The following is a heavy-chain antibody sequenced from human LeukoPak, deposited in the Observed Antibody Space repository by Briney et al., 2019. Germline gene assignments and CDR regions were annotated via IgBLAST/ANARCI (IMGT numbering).Heavy chain of an antibody. Sequence: PGGSLRLSCAASGFSFSSYGMHWVRQAPGKGLEWVAVIWYDGSNKYYADSVKGRFTISRDSSKNTLYLQMNSLRGEDTAVYYCAKDLLAYCGGDYYSMAFDYWGQGTLVTVSS. CDR2: IWYDGSNK. D-gene: IGHD2-21*02. CDR1: GFSFSSYG. J-gene: IGHJ4*02. V-gene: IGHV3-33*06. CDR3: AKDLLAYCGGDYYSMAFDY.